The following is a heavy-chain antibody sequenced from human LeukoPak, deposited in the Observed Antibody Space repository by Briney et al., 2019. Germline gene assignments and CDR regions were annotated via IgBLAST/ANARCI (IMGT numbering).Heavy chain of an antibody. V-gene: IGHV4-30-2*01. J-gene: IGHJ4*02. D-gene: IGHD6-13*01. CDR2: IYHSGST. CDR3: ASSYSNSWYDY. CDR1: GGSISSGGYS. Sequence: PSQTLSLTCAVSGGSISSGGYSWSWIRQPPGKGLEWIGYIYHSGSTYYNPSLKSRVTISVDRSKNQFSLKLSSVTAADAAIYYCASSYSNSWYDYWGQGILVTVSS.